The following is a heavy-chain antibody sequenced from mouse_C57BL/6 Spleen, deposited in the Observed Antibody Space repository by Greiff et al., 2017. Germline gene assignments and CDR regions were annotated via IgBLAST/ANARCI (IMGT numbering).Heavy chain of an antibody. Sequence: QVQLQQSGAELVKPGASVKISCKASGYAFSSYWMNWVKQRPGKGLEWIGQIYPGDGDTNYNGKFKGKATLTADKSSSTAYMQLSSLTSEDSAVYFCAREYYDYYEYYFGYWGQGTTLTVSS. CDR1: GYAFSSYW. J-gene: IGHJ2*01. CDR3: AREYYDYYEYYFGY. D-gene: IGHD2-4*01. V-gene: IGHV1-80*01. CDR2: IYPGDGDT.